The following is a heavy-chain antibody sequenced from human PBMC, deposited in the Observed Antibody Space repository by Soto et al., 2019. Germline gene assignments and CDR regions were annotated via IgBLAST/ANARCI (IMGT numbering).Heavy chain of an antibody. CDR2: ISYDGSNK. V-gene: IGHV3-30*03. D-gene: IGHD1-26*01. Sequence: QVQLVESGGGVVQPGRSLRLSCAASGFTFSSYGMHWVRQAPGKGLEWVAVISYDGSNKYYADSVKGRFTISRDNSKNTLYLQMNSLRAEDTAVYYCATDRGWELLGTDGMDVWGQGTTVTVSS. CDR1: GFTFSSYG. J-gene: IGHJ6*02. CDR3: ATDRGWELLGTDGMDV.